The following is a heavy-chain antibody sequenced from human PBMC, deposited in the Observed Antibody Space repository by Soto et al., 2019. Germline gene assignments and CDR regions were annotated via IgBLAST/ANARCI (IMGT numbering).Heavy chain of an antibody. CDR3: ARDEDPYYDYVWGSYRRGWFDP. Sequence: QVQLVQSGAEVKKPGSSVKVSCKASGGTFSSYAISWVRQAPGQGLEWMGGIIPIFGTANYAQKFQGRVTITADESTSTAYKELSSLRSEDTAVYYCARDEDPYYDYVWGSYRRGWFDPWGQGTLVTVSS. J-gene: IGHJ5*02. CDR2: IIPIFGTA. V-gene: IGHV1-69*01. D-gene: IGHD3-16*02. CDR1: GGTFSSYA.